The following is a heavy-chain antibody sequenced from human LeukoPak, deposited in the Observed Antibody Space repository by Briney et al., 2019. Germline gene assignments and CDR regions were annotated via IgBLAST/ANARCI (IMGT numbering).Heavy chain of an antibody. CDR3: TRVGSGWDFDY. CDR2: IRSKAYGGTT. V-gene: IGHV3-49*03. CDR1: GLTFADYG. J-gene: IGHJ4*02. Sequence: GGSLRLSCTASGLTFADYGMSWFRQAPGKGLECLGFIRSKAYGGTTEYAASVKGRFTISRDDSKSITYLQINSLKTEDTAVYYCTRVGSGWDFDYWGQGTLVTVSS. D-gene: IGHD6-19*01.